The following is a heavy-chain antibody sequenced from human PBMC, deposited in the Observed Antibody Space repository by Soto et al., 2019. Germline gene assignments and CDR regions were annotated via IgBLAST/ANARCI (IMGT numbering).Heavy chain of an antibody. CDR2: IIPIFGTA. J-gene: IGHJ6*02. CDR1: GGTFSSYA. V-gene: IGHV1-69*13. D-gene: IGHD3-10*01. Sequence: SAKGSCTASGGTFSSYAISWVRQAPGQGLERMGGIIPIFGTANYAQKFQGRVTITADESTSTAYMELSSLRSKDTAVYYCARVLGSGQIPPPGPYYGMDVWGQGTKVTVSS. CDR3: ARVLGSGQIPPPGPYYGMDV.